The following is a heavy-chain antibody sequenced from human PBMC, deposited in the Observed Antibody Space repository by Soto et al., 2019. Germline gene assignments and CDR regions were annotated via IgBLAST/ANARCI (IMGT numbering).Heavy chain of an antibody. D-gene: IGHD5-18*01. CDR1: GYTFTGYY. CDR3: ARDWGYSYGYYYYYGMDV. J-gene: IGHJ6*02. V-gene: IGHV1-2*04. Sequence: ASVKVSCKASGYTFTGYYMHWVRQAPGQGLEWMGWINPNSGGTNYAQKFQGWVTMTRDTSISTAYMELSRLRSDDTAVYYCARDWGYSYGYYYYYGMDVWGQGTTVTVSS. CDR2: INPNSGGT.